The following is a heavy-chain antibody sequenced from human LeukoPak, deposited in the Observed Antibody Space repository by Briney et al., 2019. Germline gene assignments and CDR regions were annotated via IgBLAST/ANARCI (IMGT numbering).Heavy chain of an antibody. Sequence: ASVKVSCKASGYTFTSYYMHWVRQAPGQGLEWMGWINPNSGGTNYAQKFQGRVTMTRDTSISTAYMELSRLRSDDTAVYYCARDSSSWYSAFDIWGQGTMVTVSS. CDR3: ARDSSSWYSAFDI. CDR2: INPNSGGT. V-gene: IGHV1-2*02. CDR1: GYTFTSYY. D-gene: IGHD6-13*01. J-gene: IGHJ3*02.